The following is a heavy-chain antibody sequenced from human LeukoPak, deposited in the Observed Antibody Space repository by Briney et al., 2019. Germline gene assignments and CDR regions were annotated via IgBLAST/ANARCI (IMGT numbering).Heavy chain of an antibody. Sequence: SETLSLTCTVSGGSISSGSYYWSWIRQPAGKGLEWIGRIYTSGSTNYNPSLKSRVTISVDTSNNQFSLKLSSVTAADTAVYYCARGPLIVVVPAALGYYYYYMDVWGKGTTVTVSS. V-gene: IGHV4-61*02. CDR2: IYTSGST. D-gene: IGHD2-2*01. CDR1: GGSISSGSYY. CDR3: ARGPLIVVVPAALGYYYYYMDV. J-gene: IGHJ6*03.